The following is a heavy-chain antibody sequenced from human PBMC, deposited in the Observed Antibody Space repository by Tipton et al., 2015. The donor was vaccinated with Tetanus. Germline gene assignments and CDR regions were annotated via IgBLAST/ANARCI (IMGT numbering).Heavy chain of an antibody. V-gene: IGHV4-59*01. CDR2: IYYSGST. D-gene: IGHD6-13*01. CDR1: GGSISSYY. CDR3: AREVAAPGTNWFGP. Sequence: TLSLTCTVSGGSISSYYWSWIRQPPGKGLEWIGHIYYSGSTNYNPSLKSRVTISVDTSKNQISLKLSSVTAADTAVYYCAREVAAPGTNWFGPWGQGTLVTVSS. J-gene: IGHJ5*02.